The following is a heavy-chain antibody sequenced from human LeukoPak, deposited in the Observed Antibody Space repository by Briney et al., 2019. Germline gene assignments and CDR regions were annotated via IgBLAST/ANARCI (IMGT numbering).Heavy chain of an antibody. CDR3: ARDEEWLVGNS. V-gene: IGHV3-74*01. CDR1: GFTFSDAW. D-gene: IGHD6-19*01. J-gene: IGHJ4*02. Sequence: PGGSLRLSCAASGFTFSDAWMTWVRQAPGKGLVWVSRIDSDGNTYYADPVKGRFTISRDNAKNTVYLQMNSLRAEDTAVYYCARDEEWLVGNSWGQGTLVTVSS. CDR2: IDSDGNT.